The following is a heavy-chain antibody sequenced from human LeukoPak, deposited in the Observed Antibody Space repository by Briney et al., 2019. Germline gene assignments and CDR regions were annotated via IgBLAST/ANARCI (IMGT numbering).Heavy chain of an antibody. V-gene: IGHV3-74*01. J-gene: IGHJ5*02. CDR1: GFTFTSYW. CDR3: ARPTKEGSSWYWWFDP. Sequence: PRRSLRLSCAASGFTFTSYWMHCVRQAPGQGLVWVSRINNDGSSTSYADSVKGRFTISRDNAKNTLYLQMNSLRAEDTAVYYCARPTKEGSSWYWWFDPWGQGTLVTVSS. D-gene: IGHD6-13*01. CDR2: INNDGSST.